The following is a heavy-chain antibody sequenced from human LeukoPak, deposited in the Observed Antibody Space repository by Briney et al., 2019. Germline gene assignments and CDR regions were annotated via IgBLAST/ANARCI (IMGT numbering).Heavy chain of an antibody. J-gene: IGHJ6*02. Sequence: SETLSLTCAVSGDSIRSDSWWIWGRQAPGKGLEWIGERYHDGRRTYNPSLKSRVSISLDESENQFSLELTSVTAADTAVYFCAREKGYLMEVDVWGQGTTVTVSS. CDR2: RYHDGRR. V-gene: IGHV4-4*02. CDR1: GDSIRSDSW. D-gene: IGHD6-13*01. CDR3: AREKGYLMEVDV.